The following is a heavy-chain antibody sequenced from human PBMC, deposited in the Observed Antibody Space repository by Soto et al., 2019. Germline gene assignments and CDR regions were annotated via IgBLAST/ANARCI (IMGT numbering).Heavy chain of an antibody. CDR3: ARDRSYGKYYYCYYGMDV. CDR1: GGSISSYY. D-gene: IGHD5-18*01. J-gene: IGHJ6*02. V-gene: IGHV4-59*01. Sequence: PSETLSLTCTVSGGSISSYYWSWIRQPPGKGLEWIGYIYYSGSTNYNPSLKSRVTISVDTSKNQFSLKLSSVTAADTAVYYCARDRSYGKYYYCYYGMDVWGQGTTVTVSS. CDR2: IYYSGST.